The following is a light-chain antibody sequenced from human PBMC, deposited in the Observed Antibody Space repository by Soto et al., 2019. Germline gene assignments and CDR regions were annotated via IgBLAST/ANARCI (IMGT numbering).Light chain of an antibody. CDR3: LLSYSGPRV. Sequence: QAVVTQEPSLTVSPGETVTLTCGSSTGAVTSGHYPYWFQQKPGQAPRTLIYDTKNKHSWTPARFSGSLLGGKAALTLSGAQPEDEAEYYCLLSYSGPRVFGVGTKLTVL. J-gene: IGLJ3*02. CDR1: TGAVTSGHY. V-gene: IGLV7-46*01. CDR2: DTK.